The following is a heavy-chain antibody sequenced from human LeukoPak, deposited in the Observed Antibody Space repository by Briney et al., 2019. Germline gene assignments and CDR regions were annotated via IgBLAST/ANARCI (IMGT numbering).Heavy chain of an antibody. D-gene: IGHD3-22*01. V-gene: IGHV3-11*04. J-gene: IGHJ4*02. Sequence: GGSLRLSCAASGFTFSDYYMSWIRQAPGKGLEWVSYISSSGSTIYYADSVKGRFTISRDNARNSLYLQMNSLRAEDTAVYYCARDNYDSSGPYYFDYWGQGTLVTVSS. CDR1: GFTFSDYY. CDR2: ISSSGSTI. CDR3: ARDNYDSSGPYYFDY.